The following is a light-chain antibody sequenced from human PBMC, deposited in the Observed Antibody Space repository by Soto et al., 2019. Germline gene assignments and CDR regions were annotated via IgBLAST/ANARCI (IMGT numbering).Light chain of an antibody. V-gene: IGKV3-20*01. CDR1: PSVSSSY. CDR2: GAS. CDR3: QQYGSSPHT. Sequence: EIVLTQSPGTLSLSPGEKATLSCRASPSVSSSYLAWYQHKPGQAPRLLIYGASSRAPGIPARFSGSGSGTDFTLTISRLEPEDFAVYYCQQYGSSPHTFGQGTKLEIK. J-gene: IGKJ2*01.